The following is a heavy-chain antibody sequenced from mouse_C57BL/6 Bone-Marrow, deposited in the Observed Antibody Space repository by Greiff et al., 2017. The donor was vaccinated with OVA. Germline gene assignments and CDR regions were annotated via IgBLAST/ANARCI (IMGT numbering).Heavy chain of an antibody. Sequence: QVQLQQSGAELVRPGASVKLSCKASGYTFTDYYINWVKQRPGQGLEWIARIYPGSGNTYYNEKFKGKATLTAEKSSSTAYMQLSSLTSEDSAVYFCASGLLLRGGEFAYWGQGTLVTVSA. CDR3: ASGLLLRGGEFAY. V-gene: IGHV1-76*01. CDR2: IYPGSGNT. CDR1: GYTFTDYY. J-gene: IGHJ3*01. D-gene: IGHD1-1*01.